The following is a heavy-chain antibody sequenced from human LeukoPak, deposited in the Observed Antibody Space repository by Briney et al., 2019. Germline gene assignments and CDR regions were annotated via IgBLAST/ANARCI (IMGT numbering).Heavy chain of an antibody. CDR3: ARSSAWRNFDY. CDR1: GYTFTGYY. Sequence: ASVKVSCKASGYTFTGYYMHWVRQAPGQGLEWMGWINPNSGGTNYAQKFQGRVTMTRDTSISTAYMELSRLRSEDTAVYYCARSSAWRNFDYWGQGTLVIVSS. V-gene: IGHV1-2*02. J-gene: IGHJ4*02. CDR2: INPNSGGT. D-gene: IGHD6-25*01.